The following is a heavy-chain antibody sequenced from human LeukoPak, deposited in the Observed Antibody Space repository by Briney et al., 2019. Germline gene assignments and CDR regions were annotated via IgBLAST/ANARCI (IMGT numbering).Heavy chain of an antibody. J-gene: IGHJ4*02. CDR2: IYTSGST. D-gene: IGHD1-1*01. V-gene: IGHV4-4*07. Sequence: SETLSLTCTVSGGSISSYYWSWIRQPAGKGLEWIGRIYTSGSTNYNPSLKSRVTMSVDTSKNQFSLKLSSVTAADTAVYYWARGIDSTYHRVFDYWGQGTLVTVSS. CDR3: ARGIDSTYHRVFDY. CDR1: GGSISSYY.